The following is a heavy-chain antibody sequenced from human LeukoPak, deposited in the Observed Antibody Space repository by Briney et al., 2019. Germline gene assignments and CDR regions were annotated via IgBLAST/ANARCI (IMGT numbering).Heavy chain of an antibody. D-gene: IGHD6-6*01. Sequence: ASVKVSCKASGYTFTSYYMHRVRQAPGQGLEWMGIINPSGGSTSYAQKFQGRVTMTRDTSTSTVYMELSSLRSEDTAVYYCARDRLTQAIDYWGQGTLVTVSS. CDR1: GYTFTSYY. V-gene: IGHV1-46*01. CDR3: ARDRLTQAIDY. J-gene: IGHJ4*02. CDR2: INPSGGST.